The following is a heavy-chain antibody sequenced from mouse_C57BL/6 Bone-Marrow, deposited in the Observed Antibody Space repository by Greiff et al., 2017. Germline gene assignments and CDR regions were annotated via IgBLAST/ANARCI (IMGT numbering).Heavy chain of an antibody. CDR1: GFTFSDYG. J-gene: IGHJ4*01. V-gene: IGHV5-17*01. CDR3: ASAYAMDY. Sequence: EVQGVESGGGLVKPGGSLKLSCAASGFTFSDYGMHWVRQAPEKGLEWVAYISSGSSTIYYADTVKGRFTISRDNAKNTLFLQMTSLRSEDTAMYYCASAYAMDYGGQGTAVTVSS. CDR2: ISSGSSTI.